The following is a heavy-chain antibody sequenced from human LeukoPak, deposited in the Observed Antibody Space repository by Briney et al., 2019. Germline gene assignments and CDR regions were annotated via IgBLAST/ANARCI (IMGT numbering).Heavy chain of an antibody. J-gene: IGHJ4*02. CDR3: ARDEVAVAGTPFDY. CDR1: RGTFSSYA. D-gene: IGHD6-19*01. Sequence: SVKVSCKASRGTFSSYAISWVRQAPGQGLEWMGRIIPILGIANYAQKFQGRVTITADKSTSTAYMELSSLRSEDTAVYYCARDEVAVAGTPFDYWGQGTLVTVSS. V-gene: IGHV1-69*04. CDR2: IIPILGIA.